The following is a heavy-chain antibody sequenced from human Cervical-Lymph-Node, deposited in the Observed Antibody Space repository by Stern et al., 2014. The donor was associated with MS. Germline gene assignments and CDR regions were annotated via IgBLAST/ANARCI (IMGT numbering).Heavy chain of an antibody. Sequence: EQLLESGGGVVQPGRSLRLSCAASGFTFSSYGMHWVRQAPGKGLAGVAVIWYDGSNKYYADSVKGRFTISRDNSKNTLYLQMNSLRAEDTAVYYCARGDTMVRGVTFDYWGQGTLVTVSS. CDR3: ARGDTMVRGVTFDY. D-gene: IGHD3-10*01. CDR1: GFTFSSYG. J-gene: IGHJ4*02. CDR2: IWYDGSNK. V-gene: IGHV3-33*01.